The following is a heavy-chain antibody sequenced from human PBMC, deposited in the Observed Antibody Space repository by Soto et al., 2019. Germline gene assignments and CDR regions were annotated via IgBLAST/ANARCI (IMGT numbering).Heavy chain of an antibody. Sequence: LRLSCAASGFTFDDYAMHWVRQVPGKGLEWVSGINWNSGSIGYADSVKGRFAISRDNAKNSLHLQMNSLRAEDTAFYYCVKDESINWYSGHFRHWGQGTLVTV. J-gene: IGHJ1*01. CDR3: VKDESINWYSGHFRH. CDR2: INWNSGSI. V-gene: IGHV3-9*01. D-gene: IGHD6-13*01. CDR1: GFTFDDYA.